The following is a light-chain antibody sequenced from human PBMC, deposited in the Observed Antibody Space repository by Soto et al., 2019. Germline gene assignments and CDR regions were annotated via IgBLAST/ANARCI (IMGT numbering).Light chain of an antibody. Sequence: QSVLTEPASLSGSPGQSITISCTGSSDDIGAYKYVSWYLQHPGKAPKLIIFEVNNRPSGVSNRFSGSKSGNTASLTISGLQAEDEADYYCSSYTTGSTLYVFGTGTKVTVL. CDR3: SSYTTGSTLYV. CDR1: SDDIGAYKY. V-gene: IGLV2-14*01. CDR2: EVN. J-gene: IGLJ1*01.